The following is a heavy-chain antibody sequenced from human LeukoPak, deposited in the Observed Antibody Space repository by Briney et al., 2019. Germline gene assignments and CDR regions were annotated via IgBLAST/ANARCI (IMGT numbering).Heavy chain of an antibody. V-gene: IGHV3-74*01. CDR2: ISSDGSST. CDR1: GFTFSSYW. D-gene: IGHD3-22*01. CDR3: ASRIPYDSSSY. Sequence: GSLRLSCAASGFTFSSYWMHWVRQAPGKGLVWVSRISSDGSSTDYADSVKGRFTISRDNAENTLYLQMNSLRAEDTAVYYCASRIPYDSSSYWGQGTLVTVSS. J-gene: IGHJ4*02.